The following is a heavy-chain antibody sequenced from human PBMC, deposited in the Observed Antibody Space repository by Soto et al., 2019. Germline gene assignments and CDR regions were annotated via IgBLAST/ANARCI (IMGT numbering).Heavy chain of an antibody. CDR2: IYPGDSDT. V-gene: IGHV5-51*01. CDR3: AREIAAAGSYYHGRDV. D-gene: IGHD6-13*01. Sequence: PVESLKISCKGSGYNFTSYWMGWVRQIPGKGLEWMGIIYPGDSDTRYSPSFQGHVTVSADKSISTAYLEWSSLQASDSAMYYHAREIAAAGSYYHGRDVWGQRTTVTVSS. CDR1: GYNFTSYW. J-gene: IGHJ6*02.